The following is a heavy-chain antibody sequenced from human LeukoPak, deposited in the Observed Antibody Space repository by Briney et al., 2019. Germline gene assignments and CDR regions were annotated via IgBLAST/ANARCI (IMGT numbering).Heavy chain of an antibody. CDR2: IYPGDSDT. CDR3: VRRRSGWYYFDY. Sequence: PGESLKISCKGSGYSFTNYWIGWVRQMPGKGLEWMGIIYPGDSDTRYSPSIRGQVTISADRSISTAYLQWSSLKASDTAVYYCVRRRSGWYYFDYWGQGTLVTVSA. J-gene: IGHJ4*02. V-gene: IGHV5-51*01. D-gene: IGHD6-19*01. CDR1: GYSFTNYW.